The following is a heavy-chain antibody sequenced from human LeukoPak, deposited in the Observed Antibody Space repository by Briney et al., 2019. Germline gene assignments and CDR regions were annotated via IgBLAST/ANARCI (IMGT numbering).Heavy chain of an antibody. J-gene: IGHJ4*02. CDR2: INHSGST. V-gene: IGHV4-34*01. CDR3: ARREVRGVINPRPFDY. Sequence: SETLSLTCTVSGGSISSYYWSWIRQPPGKGLEWIGEINHSGSTNYNPSLKSRVTISVDTSKNQFSLKLSSVTAADTAVYYCARREVRGVINPRPFDYWGQGTLVTVSS. D-gene: IGHD3-10*01. CDR1: GGSISSYY.